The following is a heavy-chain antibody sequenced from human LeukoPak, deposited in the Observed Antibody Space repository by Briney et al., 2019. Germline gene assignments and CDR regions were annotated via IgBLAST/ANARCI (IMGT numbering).Heavy chain of an antibody. CDR1: GFTFSSYA. V-gene: IGHV3-30-3*01. CDR3: AREPDSSSSDYFDY. J-gene: IGHJ4*02. CDR2: ISYDGSNK. Sequence: GGSLRLSCAASGFTFSSYAMHWVRQAPGKGLEWVAVISYDGSNKYYADSVKGRFTISRDNSKNTLYLQMNSLRAEDTAVYYCAREPDSSSSDYFDYWGQGTLVTVSS. D-gene: IGHD6-6*01.